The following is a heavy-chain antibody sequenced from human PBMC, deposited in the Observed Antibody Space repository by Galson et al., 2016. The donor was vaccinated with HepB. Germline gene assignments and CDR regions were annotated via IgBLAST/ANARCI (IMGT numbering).Heavy chain of an antibody. CDR2: IYSGGST. D-gene: IGHD2-21*01. CDR1: GFTVSNNY. Sequence: SLRLSCAASGFTVSNNYMSWVRQAPGKGLECVSVIYSGGSTYYADSVKGRFTISRDSSKNTLYLQMNSLRAEDTAVYCCATKSLVKWGQGTLVTVSS. J-gene: IGHJ4*02. CDR3: ATKSLVK. V-gene: IGHV3-53*01.